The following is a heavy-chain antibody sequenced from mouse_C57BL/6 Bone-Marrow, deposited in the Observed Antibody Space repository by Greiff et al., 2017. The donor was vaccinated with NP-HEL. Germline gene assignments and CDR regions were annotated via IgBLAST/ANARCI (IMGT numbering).Heavy chain of an antibody. V-gene: IGHV14-2*01. CDR3: ARWGLYQYFDV. Sequence: DVKLQESGAELVKPGASVKLSCTASGFNIKDYYMHWVKQRTEQGLEWIGRIDPEDGETKYAPKFQGKATITADTSSNTAYLQLSSLTSEDTAVYYWARWGLYQYFDVWGTGTTVTVSS. J-gene: IGHJ1*03. CDR1: GFNIKDYY. D-gene: IGHD3-1*01. CDR2: IDPEDGET.